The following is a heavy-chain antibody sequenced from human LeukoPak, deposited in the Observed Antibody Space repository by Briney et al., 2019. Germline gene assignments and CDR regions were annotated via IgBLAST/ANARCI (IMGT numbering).Heavy chain of an antibody. V-gene: IGHV2-70*11. CDR2: IDWDDDK. CDR1: GFSLSTNKMC. J-gene: IGHJ5*02. Sequence: SGPTLVNPTQTLTLTCTFSGFSLSTNKMCVSWVRQPPGKALEWLARIDWDDDKYYSTSLKTRLTISKDTSKNQVVLTMTNMDPVDTATYYCARMVAGPNWFDPWGQGTLVTVSS. D-gene: IGHD6-19*01. CDR3: ARMVAGPNWFDP.